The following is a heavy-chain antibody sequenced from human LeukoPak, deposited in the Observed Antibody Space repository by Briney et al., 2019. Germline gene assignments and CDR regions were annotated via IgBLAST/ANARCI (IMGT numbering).Heavy chain of an antibody. Sequence: GGSLRLSCAASGFTFSSYWMHWVRQAPGQGLVWVSRINSDGSTTTYADSVKGRFTISRDNSKNTLYLQMNSLRAEDTAVYYCAKDAWGSYRPHFDYWGQGTLVTVSS. D-gene: IGHD3-16*02. CDR3: AKDAWGSYRPHFDY. CDR1: GFTFSSYW. CDR2: INSDGSTT. V-gene: IGHV3-74*01. J-gene: IGHJ4*02.